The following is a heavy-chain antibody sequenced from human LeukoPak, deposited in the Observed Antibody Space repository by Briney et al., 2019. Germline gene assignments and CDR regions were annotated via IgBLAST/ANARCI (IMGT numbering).Heavy chain of an antibody. J-gene: IGHJ3*02. D-gene: IGHD4-17*01. V-gene: IGHV3-23*01. CDR1: GFTFSSYA. CDR2: ISGSGGST. Sequence: PGGSLRLSCAASGFTFSSYAMSWVRQAPGKGLEWVSAISGSGGSTYYADSVEGRFTISRDNSKNTLYLQMNSLRAEDTAVYYCAKWGYGDLDAFDIWGQGTMVTVSS. CDR3: AKWGYGDLDAFDI.